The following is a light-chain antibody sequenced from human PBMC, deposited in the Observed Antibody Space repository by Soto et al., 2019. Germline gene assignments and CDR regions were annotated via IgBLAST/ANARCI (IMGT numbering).Light chain of an antibody. CDR1: QSVSSSH. CDR3: QQYGSSPPVT. V-gene: IGKV3-20*01. J-gene: IGKJ1*01. Sequence: EIVLTQSPGTLSLSPGERATLSCRASQSVSSSHLAWYQQKPGQAPWLLISGASSRATGIPDRFTGSGSGTDFTLTISRLEPEDFAVYYCQQYGSSPPVTFGQGTKVDIK. CDR2: GAS.